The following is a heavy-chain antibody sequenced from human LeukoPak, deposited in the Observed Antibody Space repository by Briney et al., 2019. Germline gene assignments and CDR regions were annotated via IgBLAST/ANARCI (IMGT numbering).Heavy chain of an antibody. V-gene: IGHV4-34*01. D-gene: IGHD2-21*02. CDR1: GGSFSGYY. CDR2: INHSGST. CDR3: ARSRSSEIVVVTAINDY. Sequence: SETLSLTCAVYGGSFSGYYWSWIRQPPGKGLEWIGEINHSGSTNYNPSLKTRVTISVDTSKNQFSLRLSSVTAADTAVYYCARSRSSEIVVVTAINDYWGQGTLVTVSS. J-gene: IGHJ4*02.